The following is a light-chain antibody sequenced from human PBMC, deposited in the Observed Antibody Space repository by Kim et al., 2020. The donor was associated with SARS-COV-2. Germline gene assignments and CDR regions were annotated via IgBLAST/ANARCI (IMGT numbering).Light chain of an antibody. CDR2: GAS. CDR3: QQYNNWPPIT. Sequence: SPGERATLACRASQSVSSNLAWYQQKPGQAPRLLIYGASTRATGIPARFSGSGSGTEFTLTISSLQSEDFAVYYCQQYNNWPPITFGQGTRLEIK. J-gene: IGKJ5*01. V-gene: IGKV3-15*01. CDR1: QSVSSN.